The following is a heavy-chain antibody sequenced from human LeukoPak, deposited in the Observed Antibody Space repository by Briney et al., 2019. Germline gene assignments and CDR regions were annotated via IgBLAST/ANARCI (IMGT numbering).Heavy chain of an antibody. D-gene: IGHD2-15*01. CDR1: GESLNSYY. CDR3: ARGAWATRLGS. V-gene: IGHV4-34*01. CDR2: IYESGTT. Sequence: SETLSLTCAVYGESLNSYYWSGVRQPPGEGLEWIGEIYESGTTEYNPSLKSRVTISMVPSKQQFSLSVSSVTGADTAVYYCARGAWATRLGSWRLGTPVIVSS. J-gene: IGHJ4*02.